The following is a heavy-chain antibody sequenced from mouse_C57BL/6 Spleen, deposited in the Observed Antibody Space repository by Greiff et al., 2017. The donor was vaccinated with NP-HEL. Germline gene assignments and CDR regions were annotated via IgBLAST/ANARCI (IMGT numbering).Heavy chain of an antibody. V-gene: IGHV6-3*01. CDR2: IRLKSDNYAT. CDR3: TAYVPFAY. J-gene: IGHJ3*01. Sequence: EVKLQESGGGLVQPGGSMKLSCVASGFTFSNYWMNWVRQSPEKGLEWVAQIRLKSDNYATHYAESVKGRFTISRDDSKSTVYLQMNNLRAEDTGIYYCTAYVPFAYWGQGTLVTVSA. CDR1: GFTFSNYW. D-gene: IGHD6-5*01.